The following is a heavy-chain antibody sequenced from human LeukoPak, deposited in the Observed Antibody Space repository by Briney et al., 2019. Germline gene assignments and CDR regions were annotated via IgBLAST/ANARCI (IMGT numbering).Heavy chain of an antibody. CDR1: GGSFSGYY. V-gene: IGHV4-34*01. J-gene: IGHJ6*02. D-gene: IGHD6-19*01. CDR2: INHSGST. CDR3: ARDRVKWLVYYYGMDV. Sequence: SETPSLTCAVYGGSFSGYYWSWIRQPPGKGLEWIGEINHSGSTNYNPSLKSRVTISVDTSKNQFSLKLSSVTAADTAVYYCARDRVKWLVYYYGMDVWGQGTTVTVSS.